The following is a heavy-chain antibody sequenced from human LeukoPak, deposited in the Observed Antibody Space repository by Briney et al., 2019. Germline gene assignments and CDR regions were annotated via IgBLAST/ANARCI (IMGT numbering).Heavy chain of an antibody. D-gene: IGHD5-24*01. CDR1: GFTLSSYA. V-gene: IGHV3-30-3*01. CDR2: ISYDGSNK. CDR3: ASDSHGS. J-gene: IGHJ5*02. Sequence: GSLRLSCAASGFTLSSYAMHWVRQAPGKGLEWVAVISYDGSNKYYADSVKGRFTISRDNSKNTLYLQMNSLRADDTAVYSCASDSHGSWGQGTLVTVSS.